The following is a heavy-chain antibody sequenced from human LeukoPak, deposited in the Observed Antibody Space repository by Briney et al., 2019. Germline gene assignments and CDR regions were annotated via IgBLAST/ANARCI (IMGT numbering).Heavy chain of an antibody. J-gene: IGHJ5*02. CDR3: ARGCDRSERKYNWFDP. D-gene: IGHD3-22*01. Sequence: SETLSLTCAVYGGSFSGYYWSWIRQPPGKGLEWIGEINHIGSTNYNPSLKSGVTIPVDTSKNQFSLKLSSVTAADTAVYYCARGCDRSERKYNWFDPWGQGTLVTVSS. CDR1: GGSFSGYY. CDR2: INHIGST. V-gene: IGHV4-34*01.